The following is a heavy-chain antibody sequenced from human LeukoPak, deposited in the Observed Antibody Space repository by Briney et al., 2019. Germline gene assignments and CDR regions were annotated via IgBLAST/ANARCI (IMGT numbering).Heavy chain of an antibody. CDR1: GGSISSSSYY. V-gene: IGHV4-39*07. J-gene: IGHJ4*02. D-gene: IGHD6-13*01. Sequence: SETLSLTCTVSGGSISSSSYYWGWIRQPPGKGLEWIGSIYYSGSTYYNPSLKSRVTMSVDTSKNQFSLKLSSVTAADTAVYYCARNWYGSSWSEQIYYFDYWGQGTLVTVSS. CDR2: IYYSGST. CDR3: ARNWYGSSWSEQIYYFDY.